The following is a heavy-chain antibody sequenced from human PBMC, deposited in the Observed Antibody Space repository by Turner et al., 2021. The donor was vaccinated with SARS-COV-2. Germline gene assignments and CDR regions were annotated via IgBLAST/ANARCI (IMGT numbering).Heavy chain of an antibody. V-gene: IGHV1-24*01. Sequence: QVQLVQSGAGVKKPGASVKVSCQISGYTLTELSMYWVRQAPGKGLEWMGGFDPEDGETIYAQNFQGRVTMTENTSTDTAYMELSSLRSEDTAVYFCATGYQLRVNWFDPWGQGTLVTVSS. CDR2: FDPEDGET. CDR1: GYTLTELS. D-gene: IGHD2-2*01. CDR3: ATGYQLRVNWFDP. J-gene: IGHJ5*02.